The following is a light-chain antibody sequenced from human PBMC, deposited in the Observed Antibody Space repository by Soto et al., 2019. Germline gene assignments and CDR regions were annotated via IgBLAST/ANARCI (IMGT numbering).Light chain of an antibody. CDR1: QTINRY. Sequence: DIQMTQSPSSLSASVGDRVTITCRASQTINRYLNWYQHKPGKAPKLLIYAASSLHSGVPSRFSGSGSGTEFTLTISSLQPEDFATYYCQQSYSTLWTFAQGTNVDIK. J-gene: IGKJ1*01. V-gene: IGKV1-39*01. CDR2: AAS. CDR3: QQSYSTLWT.